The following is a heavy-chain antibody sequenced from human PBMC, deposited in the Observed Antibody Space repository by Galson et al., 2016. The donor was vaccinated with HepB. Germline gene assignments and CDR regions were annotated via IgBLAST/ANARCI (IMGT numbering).Heavy chain of an antibody. CDR3: ARDGSNKLTWGGRYFYYRMDV. Sequence: SLRLSCAASGFTFSGYAMHWVRQAPGKGPEWVAVISSDGSNKYYAESVQGRFTISRDNSQNTLYLQMNSLRAEDTAVYYCARDGSNKLTWGGRYFYYRMDVWGQGTTVTVSS. CDR2: ISSDGSNK. CDR1: GFTFSGYA. D-gene: IGHD3-16*01. J-gene: IGHJ6*02. V-gene: IGHV3-30*04.